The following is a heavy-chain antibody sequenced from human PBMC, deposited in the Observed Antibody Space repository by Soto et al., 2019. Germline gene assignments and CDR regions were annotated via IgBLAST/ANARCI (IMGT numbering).Heavy chain of an antibody. CDR2: ITRDGYNK. CDR1: GFIFKNYA. CDR3: TKSSGGSSSVGMDY. Sequence: QVQLVESGGGVVQPGRSLRLSCAGSGFIFKNYALNWVRQAPGKGLEWVASITRDGYNKYYADSVKGRFTISRDNSRDTLSLQMTALRTEDSSIYYCTKSSGGSSSVGMDYWGQATRVTVSS. V-gene: IGHV3-30*04. D-gene: IGHD6-6*01. J-gene: IGHJ4*02.